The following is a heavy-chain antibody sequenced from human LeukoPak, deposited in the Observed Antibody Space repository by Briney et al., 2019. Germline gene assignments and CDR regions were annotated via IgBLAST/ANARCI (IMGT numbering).Heavy chain of an antibody. CDR3: ARRTTLEGGYYFDY. CDR2: ISYDGSNK. CDR1: GFTFSSYA. J-gene: IGHJ4*02. D-gene: IGHD3-16*01. Sequence: GGPLRLSCAASGFTFSSYAMHWVRQAPGKGLEWVAVISYDGSNKYYADSVKGRFTISRDNSKNTLYLQMNSLRAEDTAVYYCARRTTLEGGYYFDYWGQGTLVTVSS. V-gene: IGHV3-30*04.